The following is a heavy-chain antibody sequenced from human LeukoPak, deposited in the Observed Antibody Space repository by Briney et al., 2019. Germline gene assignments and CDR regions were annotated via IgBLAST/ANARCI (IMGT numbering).Heavy chain of an antibody. Sequence: GGSLRLSCAASGFPFSSRWMSWVRQAPGQGLEWVANIKPDGSEKYYVDSVKGRFTISRDNAKNSLYLQMNGLRAEDTAVYYCARDRIQLWSHDYWGQGTLVTVSS. CDR1: GFPFSSRW. J-gene: IGHJ4*02. V-gene: IGHV3-7*04. CDR3: ARDRIQLWSHDY. D-gene: IGHD5-18*01. CDR2: IKPDGSEK.